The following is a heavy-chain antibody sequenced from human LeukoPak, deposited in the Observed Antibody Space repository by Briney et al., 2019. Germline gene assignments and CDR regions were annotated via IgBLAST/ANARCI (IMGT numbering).Heavy chain of an antibody. CDR2: ISGSGGST. D-gene: IGHD6-19*01. Sequence: PGGSLRLSCAASGFTFSSYAMSWVRQAPGKGLEWVSAISGSGGSTYYADSVKGRFTISRDNSKNTLYLQMNSLRAEDTAVYYCASRIAVAGNEGYWGQGTLVTVSS. V-gene: IGHV3-23*01. CDR1: GFTFSSYA. J-gene: IGHJ4*02. CDR3: ASRIAVAGNEGY.